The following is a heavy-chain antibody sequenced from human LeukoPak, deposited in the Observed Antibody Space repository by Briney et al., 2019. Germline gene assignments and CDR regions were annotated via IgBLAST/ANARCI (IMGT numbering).Heavy chain of an antibody. J-gene: IGHJ5*02. CDR3: ARVRRSPNWFDP. V-gene: IGHV3-48*03. Sequence: PGGSLRLSCAASGFTFSSYEMNWARQAPGKGLEWVSYISSSGSTIYYADSVKGRFTISRDNAKNSLYLQMNSLRAEDTAVYYCARVRRSPNWFDPWGQGTLVTVSS. D-gene: IGHD3-3*01. CDR1: GFTFSSYE. CDR2: ISSSGSTI.